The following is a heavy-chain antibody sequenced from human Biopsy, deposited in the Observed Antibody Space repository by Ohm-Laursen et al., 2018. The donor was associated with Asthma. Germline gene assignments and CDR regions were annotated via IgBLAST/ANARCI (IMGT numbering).Heavy chain of an antibody. CDR3: ARTHERWTSIQDDALDI. CDR2: VNYGTTDM. Sequence: SLRLSCAASGSTFSSSNMNWVRQAPGKGLEWVASVNYGTTDMYYADSVKGRFTVSRDNSRNTLYLQMNSLRVEDTAIYYCARTHERWTSIQDDALDIWGQGTMVIVSS. J-gene: IGHJ3*02. D-gene: IGHD4-23*01. V-gene: IGHV3-21*01. CDR1: GSTFSSSN.